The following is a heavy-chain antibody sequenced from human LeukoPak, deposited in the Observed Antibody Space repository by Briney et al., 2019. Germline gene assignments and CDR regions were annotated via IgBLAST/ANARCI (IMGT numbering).Heavy chain of an antibody. D-gene: IGHD4/OR15-4a*01. CDR3: ARRAGADTHPYDY. V-gene: IGHV3-53*01. CDR2: IYSAGSI. Sequence: GGSLRLSCAASGFTVSSNYMSWVRQAPGKGLECVSFIYSAGSIYYSDSVKGRFTISIDNSKNTLYLQMNSLRAEDTAVYYCARRAGADTHPYDYWGQGTLVTVSS. CDR1: GFTVSSNY. J-gene: IGHJ4*02.